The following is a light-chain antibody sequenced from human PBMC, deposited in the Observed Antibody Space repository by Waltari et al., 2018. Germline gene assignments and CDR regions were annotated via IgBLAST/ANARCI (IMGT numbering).Light chain of an antibody. CDR2: DAS. Sequence: ETVMTQSPATVSVSPGERAALYCRASQSVSSNVAWYQQKPGQAPRLLIYDASTRATGIPVRFSGSGSGTDFTLTISSLQSEDFAIYYCQQYNNWPPYTFGQGTKLEI. V-gene: IGKV3-15*01. CDR1: QSVSSN. CDR3: QQYNNWPPYT. J-gene: IGKJ2*01.